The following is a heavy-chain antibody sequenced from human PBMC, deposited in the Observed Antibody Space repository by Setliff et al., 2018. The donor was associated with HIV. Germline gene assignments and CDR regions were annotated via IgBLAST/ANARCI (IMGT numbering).Heavy chain of an antibody. D-gene: IGHD6-13*01. CDR3: ARDTRIAATGTYYFDY. Sequence: SETLSLTCTVSGDSVNSGNYYRSWIRQHPGKGLEWIGYIYYSGSTYYNPSLKSRVTISVDTSKNQFSLKLSSVTAADTAVYYCARDTRIAATGTYYFDYWGQGTLVTVSS. CDR1: GDSVNSGNYY. J-gene: IGHJ4*02. V-gene: IGHV4-31*03. CDR2: IYYSGST.